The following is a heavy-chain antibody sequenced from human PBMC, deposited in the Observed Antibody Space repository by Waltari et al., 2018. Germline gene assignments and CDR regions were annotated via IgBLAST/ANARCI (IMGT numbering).Heavy chain of an antibody. Sequence: QVQLQESGPGLLKASETLSLTCAVSDVLVTNYYWSWIRQAAGKQLEWIGRVSHSGSSNDNPSRASRVQMYVDRSKNHFSLKLNSVTAADTAIYYCAREQHVAASRGFGMDVWGRGTTVTVSS. CDR1: DVLVTNYY. V-gene: IGHV4-4*07. CDR3: AREQHVAASRGFGMDV. J-gene: IGHJ6*02. D-gene: IGHD2-21*01. CDR2: VSHSGSS.